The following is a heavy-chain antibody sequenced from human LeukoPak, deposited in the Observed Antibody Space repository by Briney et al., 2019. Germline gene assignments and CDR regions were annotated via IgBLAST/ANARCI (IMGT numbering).Heavy chain of an antibody. J-gene: IGHJ4*02. V-gene: IGHV4-59*01. Sequence: SETLSLTCTVSGGSISSYYWSWIGQPPGKGLEWIGYIYYSGSTNYNPSLKSRVTISVDTSKNQFSLKLSSVTAADTAVYYCAREERYYDSSGYYFVFGYWGQGTLVTVSS. D-gene: IGHD3-22*01. CDR1: GGSISSYY. CDR3: AREERYYDSSGYYFVFGY. CDR2: IYYSGST.